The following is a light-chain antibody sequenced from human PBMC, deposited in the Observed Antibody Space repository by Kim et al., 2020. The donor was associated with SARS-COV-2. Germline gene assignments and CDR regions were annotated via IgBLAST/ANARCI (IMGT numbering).Light chain of an antibody. Sequence: SSELTQPPSVSVAPGAAASIACVGNDIGDKSVHWYQHKAGQAPVLVIYSDGDRPPGIPDRFSDSNSGNTATLTITRVEAGDEADYYCQVWDSSSDQFVFG. CDR1: DIGDKS. J-gene: IGLJ1*01. CDR3: QVWDSSSDQFV. V-gene: IGLV3-21*01. CDR2: SDG.